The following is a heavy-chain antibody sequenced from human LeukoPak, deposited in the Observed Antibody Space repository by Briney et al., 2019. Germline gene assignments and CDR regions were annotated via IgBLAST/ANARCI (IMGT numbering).Heavy chain of an antibody. J-gene: IGHJ4*02. CDR2: ISGSGYNT. CDR3: AKHSGSYFVYYFDY. D-gene: IGHD1-26*01. V-gene: IGHV3-23*01. Sequence: GSLTLSCGVSGFTFSSYGMSWLRQAPGKGLEWVSVISGSGYNTDYADSVKSRFTISRDNYRLYLQMNSLRPEDTAVYYCAKHSGSYFVYYFDYWGQGTLVTVSS. CDR1: GFTFSSYG.